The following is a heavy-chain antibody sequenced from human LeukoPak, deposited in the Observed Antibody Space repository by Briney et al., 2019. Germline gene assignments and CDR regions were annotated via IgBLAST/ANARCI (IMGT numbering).Heavy chain of an antibody. Sequence: GGSLRLSCAASGFTFNNYGMQWVRQAPGKGLEWVAVISYTGNTKYYVDSVKGRFTTSRDNSKNTLYLQMNSLRAEDTAVYYCVKESDEYSSSSSDYWGQGTLVTVSS. V-gene: IGHV3-30*18. CDR2: ISYTGNTK. J-gene: IGHJ4*02. CDR1: GFTFNNYG. D-gene: IGHD6-6*01. CDR3: VKESDEYSSSSSDY.